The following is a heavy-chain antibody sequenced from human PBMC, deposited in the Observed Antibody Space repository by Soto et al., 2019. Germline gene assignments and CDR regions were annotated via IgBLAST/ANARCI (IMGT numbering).Heavy chain of an antibody. CDR2: ISYDGSNK. Sequence: PVGSLRLSCAASGFTFSSYGMHWVRQAPGKGLEWVAVISYDGSNKYYADSVKGRFTISRDNSKNTLYLQMNSLRAEDTAVYYCAKDDTYSGSSDSNYGMDVWGQGTTVTVSS. J-gene: IGHJ6*02. CDR3: AKDDTYSGSSDSNYGMDV. D-gene: IGHD1-26*01. CDR1: GFTFSSYG. V-gene: IGHV3-30*18.